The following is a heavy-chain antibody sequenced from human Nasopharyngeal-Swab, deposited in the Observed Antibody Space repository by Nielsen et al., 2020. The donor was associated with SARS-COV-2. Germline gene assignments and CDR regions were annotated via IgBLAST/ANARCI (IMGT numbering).Heavy chain of an antibody. V-gene: IGHV1-3*01. CDR3: ARVRGSPYYYGMDV. CDR2: INAGNGNT. D-gene: IGHD1-26*01. J-gene: IGHJ6*02. Sequence: ASVTVSCKASGYTFTSYAMHWVRQAPGQRLEWMGWINAGNGNTKYSQKFQGRVTITRDTSASTAYMELSSLRSEDTAVYYCARVRGSPYYYGMDVWGQGTTVTVSS. CDR1: GYTFTSYA.